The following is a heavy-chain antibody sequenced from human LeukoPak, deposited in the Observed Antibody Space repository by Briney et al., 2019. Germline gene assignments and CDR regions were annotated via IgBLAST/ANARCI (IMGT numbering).Heavy chain of an antibody. CDR1: GFTFSSYG. D-gene: IGHD2-15*01. J-gene: IGHJ4*02. Sequence: GGSLRLSCAASGFTFSSYGMHWVRQAPGKGLEWVAVIWCDGSNKYYADSVKGRFTITRDNSKNTLYLQMNSLRAEDTAVYYCARDPRVYCSGGSCYSENYFDYWGQGTLVTVSS. CDR2: IWCDGSNK. CDR3: ARDPRVYCSGGSCYSENYFDY. V-gene: IGHV3-33*01.